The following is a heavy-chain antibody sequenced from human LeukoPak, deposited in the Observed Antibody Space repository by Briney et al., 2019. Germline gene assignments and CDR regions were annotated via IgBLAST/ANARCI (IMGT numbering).Heavy chain of an antibody. J-gene: IGHJ3*02. CDR3: ARGLTETGLGAFDI. Sequence: GESLKISCQGSGYSFTNYWIAWVRQMPGKGLEWMGIIYLGDSDTRYSPSFQGQVTISADKSISTAYLQWSSLKASDTAMYYCARGLTETGLGAFDIWGQGTMVAVSS. V-gene: IGHV5-51*01. D-gene: IGHD3-9*01. CDR2: IYLGDSDT. CDR1: GYSFTNYW.